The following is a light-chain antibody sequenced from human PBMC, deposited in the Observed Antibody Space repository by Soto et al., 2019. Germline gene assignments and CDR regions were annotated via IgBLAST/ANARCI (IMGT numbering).Light chain of an antibody. CDR3: QQSYSTLSIS. CDR2: AAS. Sequence: DIHMTQSPSSLSASVGDRVTITCRASESISRHLNWYQQKPGKAPNLLIYAASTLQNGVPSRFSGSGSGTDFTLTISSLQPEDFATYYCQQSYSTLSISFGQGTRLEIK. J-gene: IGKJ5*01. CDR1: ESISRH. V-gene: IGKV1-39*01.